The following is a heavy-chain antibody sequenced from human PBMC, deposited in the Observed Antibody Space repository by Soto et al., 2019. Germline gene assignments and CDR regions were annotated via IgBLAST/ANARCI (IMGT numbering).Heavy chain of an antibody. CDR1: GYIFTTYG. V-gene: IGHV1-18*01. Sequence: QVHLVQSGAEVKKPGASVKVSCKGSGYIFTTYGITWVRQAPGQGLEWMGWISAHNGNTNYAQKLQGRVTVTRDTSTSTAYMELRNLRSDDTAVYYCARGRYGDYWGQGALVTSPQ. D-gene: IGHD1-1*01. CDR3: ARGRYGDY. J-gene: IGHJ4*02. CDR2: ISAHNGNT.